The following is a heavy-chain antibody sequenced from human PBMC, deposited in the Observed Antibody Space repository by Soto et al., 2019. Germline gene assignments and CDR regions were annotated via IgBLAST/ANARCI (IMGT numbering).Heavy chain of an antibody. CDR2: ISYDGSNK. V-gene: IGHV3-30*18. CDR3: AKDGLEYYDSSGPNWFDP. J-gene: IGHJ5*02. CDR1: GFTFSSYG. D-gene: IGHD3-22*01. Sequence: PGGSLRLSCAASGFTFSSYGMHWVRQAPGKGLEWVAVISYDGSNKYYADSVKGRFTISRDNSKNTLYLQMNSLRAEDTAVYYCAKDGLEYYDSSGPNWFDPWGQGTRVTVAS.